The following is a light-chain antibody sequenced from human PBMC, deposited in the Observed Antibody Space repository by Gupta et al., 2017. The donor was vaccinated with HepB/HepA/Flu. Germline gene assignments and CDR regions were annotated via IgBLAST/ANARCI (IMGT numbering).Light chain of an antibody. CDR2: GAS. CDR1: QTVSKYD. J-gene: IGKJ5*01. Sequence: DIVLTQSPGTLSLSPGERVTLSCRASQTVSKYDLVWYQQKPGQAPRLLIYGASSRATGVPDRFSGSGSDTDFTLTISRLEPYDSAVYYCQHYGSSPLFGQGTRLEIK. V-gene: IGKV3-20*01. CDR3: QHYGSSPL.